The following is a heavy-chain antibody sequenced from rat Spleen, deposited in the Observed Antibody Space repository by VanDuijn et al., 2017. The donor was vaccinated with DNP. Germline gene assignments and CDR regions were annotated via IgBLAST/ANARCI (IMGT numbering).Heavy chain of an antibody. J-gene: IGHJ3*01. V-gene: IGHV3-1*01. CDR1: DYSITNNY. CDR2: ISYSGGT. D-gene: IGHD1-2*01. Sequence: EVQLQESGPGLVKPSQSLSLTCSVTDYSITNNYWGWIRKFPGNKMEWMGYISYSGGTSYNPSLKSRISITRDTSKNQFFLQLNPVTTEDTATYYCARHDLSIAAISYNWFAYWGQGTLVTVSS. CDR3: ARHDLSIAAISYNWFAY.